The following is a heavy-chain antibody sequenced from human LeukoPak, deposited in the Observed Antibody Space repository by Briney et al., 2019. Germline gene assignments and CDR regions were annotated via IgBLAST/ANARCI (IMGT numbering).Heavy chain of an antibody. CDR1: GFTFSYYA. J-gene: IGHJ4*02. CDR3: ARELFSSGSCPDG. CDR2: IWSDGSNK. Sequence: GRSLRLSCSASGFTFSYYAIHWVRQAPGKGLEWVALIWSDGSNKYYAGSVKGRITISRDNSKNTVYLQMNSLRAEDTAVYYCARELFSSGSCPDGWGQGTLVTVSS. V-gene: IGHV3-33*01. D-gene: IGHD3-10*01.